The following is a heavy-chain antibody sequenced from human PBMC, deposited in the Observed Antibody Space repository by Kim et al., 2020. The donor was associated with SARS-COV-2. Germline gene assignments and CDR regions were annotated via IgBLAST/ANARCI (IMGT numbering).Heavy chain of an antibody. CDR1: GYTFTDFY. J-gene: IGHJ6*02. CDR2: INPNSGRT. CDR3: ARDPGNIVVLIAATPGGLSHMDV. D-gene: IGHD2-15*01. Sequence: ASVKVSCKASGYTFTDFYIHWVRQAPGQGPEWMGRINPNSGRTKYAQKFQGRVTLTRDTSITTAYMELTRLRSDDTAVYYCARDPGNIVVLIAATPGGLSHMDVWGQGTTVTVSS. V-gene: IGHV1-2*06.